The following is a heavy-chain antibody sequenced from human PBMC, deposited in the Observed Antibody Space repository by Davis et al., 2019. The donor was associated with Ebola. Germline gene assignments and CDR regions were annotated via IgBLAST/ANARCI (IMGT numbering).Heavy chain of an antibody. CDR3: TATVTTSDY. D-gene: IGHD4-17*01. J-gene: IGHJ4*02. Sequence: GGSLRLSCAASGFTFSSYAMHWVRQAPGKGLEWVSSISSSSSYIYYADSVKGRFTISRDNAKNSLYLQMNSLKTEDTAVYYCTATVTTSDYWGQGTLVTVSS. V-gene: IGHV3-21*04. CDR2: ISSSSSYI. CDR1: GFTFSSYA.